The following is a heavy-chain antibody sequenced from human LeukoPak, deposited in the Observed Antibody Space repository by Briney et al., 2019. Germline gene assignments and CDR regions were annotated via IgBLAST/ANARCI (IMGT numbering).Heavy chain of an antibody. CDR2: ISGSGGST. CDR3: AKAGIDYYDSRGGYYYYYYYMDV. Sequence: GGSLRLSCAASGFTFSSYAMSWVRQAPGKGLEWVSAISGSGGSTYYADSVKGRFTISRDNSKNTLYLQMNSLRAEDTAVYYCAKAGIDYYDSRGGYYYYYYYMDVWGKGTTVTVSS. D-gene: IGHD3-22*01. CDR1: GFTFSSYA. J-gene: IGHJ6*03. V-gene: IGHV3-23*01.